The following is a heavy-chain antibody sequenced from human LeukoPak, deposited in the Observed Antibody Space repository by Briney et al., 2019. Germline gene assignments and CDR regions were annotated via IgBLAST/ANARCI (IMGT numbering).Heavy chain of an antibody. CDR3: ARAHSSGYFLAHAFDI. CDR1: EYSFPNYC. V-gene: IGHV5-51*01. Sequence: NPGESLKISCKHSEYSFPNYCIGWVRQMPGKGLEWMGIIYPDDSDTRYSPSFQGQVTISADKSIGTAYLQWSSLKASDTAMYYCARAHSSGYFLAHAFDIWGQGTMVTVSS. J-gene: IGHJ3*02. CDR2: IYPDDSDT. D-gene: IGHD3-22*01.